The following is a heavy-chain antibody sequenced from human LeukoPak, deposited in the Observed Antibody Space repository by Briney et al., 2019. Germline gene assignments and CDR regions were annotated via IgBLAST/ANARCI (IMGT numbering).Heavy chain of an antibody. Sequence: ASVKVSCKASGYTFTGYYLHWVRQAPGQGLEWMGWINPNSGATSYAQEFQGRVTMTRDTSINTGYMELSSLRSDDTAVYYCARDDAHSDQNAFDVWGQGTLVTVSS. J-gene: IGHJ3*01. CDR2: INPNSGAT. CDR1: GYTFTGYY. V-gene: IGHV1-2*02. CDR3: ARDDAHSDQNAFDV. D-gene: IGHD2-21*02.